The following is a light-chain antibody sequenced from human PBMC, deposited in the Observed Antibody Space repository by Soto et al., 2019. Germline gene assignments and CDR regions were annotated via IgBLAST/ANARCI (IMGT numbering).Light chain of an antibody. CDR1: QSVSNN. Sequence: EVVMTQSPATLSVSPGERATLSCRASQSVSNNLAWYQQKPGQAPRLLIYGASTRATGIPARFSGSGSGTESPLTISSLQSEDFAVYYCQQYNNWWTFGQGTKVEIK. V-gene: IGKV3-15*01. J-gene: IGKJ1*01. CDR2: GAS. CDR3: QQYNNWWT.